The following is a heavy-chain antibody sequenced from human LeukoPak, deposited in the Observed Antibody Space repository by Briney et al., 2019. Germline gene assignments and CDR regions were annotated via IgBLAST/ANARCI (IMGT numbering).Heavy chain of an antibody. J-gene: IGHJ6*04. D-gene: IGHD3-10*02. CDR3: AELGITMIGGV. CDR2: ISSSGSTI. Sequence: PGGSLRPSCAASGFTFSSYEMNWVRQAPGKGLEWVSYISSSGSTIYYADSVKGRFTISRDNAKNSLYLQMNSLRAEDTAVYYCAELGITMIGGVWGKGTPVTISS. CDR1: GFTFSSYE. V-gene: IGHV3-48*03.